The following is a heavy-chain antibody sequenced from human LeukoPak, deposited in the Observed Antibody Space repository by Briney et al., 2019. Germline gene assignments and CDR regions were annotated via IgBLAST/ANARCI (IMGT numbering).Heavy chain of an antibody. CDR3: ARVLPPTAMVKVFDY. CDR2: ISAYNGNT. J-gene: IGHJ4*02. CDR1: GYTFTSYG. Sequence: ASVKVSCKASGYTFTSYGISWVRQAPGQGLEWMGWISAYNGNTNYAQKLQGRVTMTTDTSTSTAYMELRSLRSDDTAVYYCARVLPPTAMVKVFDYWGQGTLVTVSS. V-gene: IGHV1-18*01. D-gene: IGHD5-18*01.